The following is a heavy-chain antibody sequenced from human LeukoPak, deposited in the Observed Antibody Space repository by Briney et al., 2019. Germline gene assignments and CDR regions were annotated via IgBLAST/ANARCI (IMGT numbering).Heavy chain of an antibody. V-gene: IGHV3-30*03. CDR3: ARVSRPQGPYYYDSSGYYYDYFDY. J-gene: IGHJ4*02. CDR2: ISYDGSNK. D-gene: IGHD3-22*01. CDR1: GFTFSSYG. Sequence: QTGGSLRLSCAASGFTFSSYGMHWVRQAPGKGLEWVAVISYDGSNKYYADSVKGRFTISRDNSKNTLYLQMNSLRAEDTAVYYCARVSRPQGPYYYDSSGYYYDYFDYWGQGTLVTVSS.